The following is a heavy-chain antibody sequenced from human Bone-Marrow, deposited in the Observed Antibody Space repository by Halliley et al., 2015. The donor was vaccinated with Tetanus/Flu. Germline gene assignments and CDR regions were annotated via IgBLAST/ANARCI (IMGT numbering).Heavy chain of an antibody. V-gene: IGHV2-70*04. J-gene: IGHJ3*02. D-gene: IGHD3-22*01. CDR2: IDWDDDK. CDR1: GFSLRTTGMR. Sequence: LVKPTQTLTLTCTFYGFSLRTTGMRVSWIRQPPGKALEWLARIDWDDDKFYSPSLMTRLTISKDTSKNQVVLTMTNIDPVDTATFYCARNGYYDSGGYPIHDAFDIWGQGTMVTVSS. CDR3: ARNGYYDSGGYPIHDAFDI.